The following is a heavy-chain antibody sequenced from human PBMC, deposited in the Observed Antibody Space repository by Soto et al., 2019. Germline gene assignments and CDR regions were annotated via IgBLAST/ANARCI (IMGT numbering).Heavy chain of an antibody. CDR3: ARMRYCDGGDRWGSLDY. D-gene: IGHD2-8*02. J-gene: IGHJ4*02. CDR1: KCTFSSYS. V-gene: IGHV3-21*01. Sequence: EVQLVESGGGLVKPGGCLRLSCAASKCTFSSYSMNWVRQAPGKGLEWVSSISGSGKYIYHADSVKGRFTISRDNAKNSLYLQMNSLRAEDTAVYYCARMRYCDGGDRWGSLDYWGQGTLVIASS. CDR2: ISGSGKYI.